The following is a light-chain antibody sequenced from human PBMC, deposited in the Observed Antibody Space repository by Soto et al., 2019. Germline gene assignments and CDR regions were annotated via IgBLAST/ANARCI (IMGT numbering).Light chain of an antibody. V-gene: IGKV3-11*01. CDR1: QSVSSY. J-gene: IGKJ1*01. CDR2: DAS. Sequence: EIVLTQSPGTLSLTQGERATLSCRASQSVSSYLAWYQQKPGQAPRLLIYDASNRATGIPARFSGSGFGTDFTLTISSLEPEDFAVYYCQQRSNWPPWTFGQGTKVDIK. CDR3: QQRSNWPPWT.